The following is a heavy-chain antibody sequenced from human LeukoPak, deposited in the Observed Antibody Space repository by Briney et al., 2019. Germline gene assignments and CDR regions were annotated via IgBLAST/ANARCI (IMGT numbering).Heavy chain of an antibody. V-gene: IGHV3-21*01. CDR3: ARERHGAFDI. D-gene: IGHD1-1*01. CDR1: GFTFSSYS. Sequence: PGGSLRLSCAASGFTFSSYSMNWVRQAPGKGLEWVSSISSSSSYIYYADSVKDRFTISRDNAKNSLYLQMNSLRAEDTAVYYCARERHGAFDIWGQGTMVTVSS. CDR2: ISSSSSYI. J-gene: IGHJ3*02.